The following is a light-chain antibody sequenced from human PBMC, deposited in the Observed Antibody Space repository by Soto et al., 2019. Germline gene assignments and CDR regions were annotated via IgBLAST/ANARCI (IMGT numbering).Light chain of an antibody. Sequence: EIVMTQSPATLSVSPGERATLSCRASQGVRSNLAWYHQRPGQAPRLLIYAASARATSIPARFSGSGSGTEFTLTISGLQSEDFGLYYCQQYNNWQTFGQGTKVDI. CDR1: QGVRSN. V-gene: IGKV3-15*01. J-gene: IGKJ1*01. CDR2: AAS. CDR3: QQYNNWQT.